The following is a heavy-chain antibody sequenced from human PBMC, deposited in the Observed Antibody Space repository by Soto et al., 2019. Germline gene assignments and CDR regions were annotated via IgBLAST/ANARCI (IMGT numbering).Heavy chain of an antibody. Sequence: AGVEVTCKASGWTFTSAGTSGVRRAPGQGREWMGWIRAYNGNTNYAQKLQGRVTMTTDTSTSTAYMELRSLRSDDTAVYYCARVFYYDHSAEDAFDIWGQGALV. D-gene: IGHD3-22*01. CDR3: ARVFYYDHSAEDAFDI. CDR1: GWTFTSAG. V-gene: IGHV1-18*01. J-gene: IGHJ3*02. CDR2: IRAYNGNT.